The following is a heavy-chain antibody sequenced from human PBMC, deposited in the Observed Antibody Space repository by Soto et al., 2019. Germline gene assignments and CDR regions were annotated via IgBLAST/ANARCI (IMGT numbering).Heavy chain of an antibody. V-gene: IGHV4-34*01. CDR1: GGSFSAYY. Sequence: QVQLQQWGAGLLKPSETLSLTCAVYGGSFSAYYWSWIRQPPGKGLEWTGEINDSGSTNYNPSLKSRVNISVDTSKNQFALRLSSVTAADTAVYYCARVYYGGGSWYFDLWGRGTLVTVSS. CDR3: ARVYYGGGSWYFDL. CDR2: INDSGST. J-gene: IGHJ2*01. D-gene: IGHD4-17*01.